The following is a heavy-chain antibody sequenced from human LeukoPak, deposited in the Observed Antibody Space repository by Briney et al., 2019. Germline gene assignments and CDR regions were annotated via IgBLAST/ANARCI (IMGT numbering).Heavy chain of an antibody. Sequence: PSETLSLTCTVSGGSISSGDYYWSWIRQPPGKGLEWIGYIYYSGSTYYNPSLKSRVTISVDTSKNQFSLKLSSVTAADTAVYYCARGAAAGKRGPLFDYWGQGTLVTVSS. J-gene: IGHJ4*02. CDR1: GGSISSGDYY. CDR2: IYYSGST. CDR3: ARGAAAGKRGPLFDY. D-gene: IGHD6-13*01. V-gene: IGHV4-30-4*08.